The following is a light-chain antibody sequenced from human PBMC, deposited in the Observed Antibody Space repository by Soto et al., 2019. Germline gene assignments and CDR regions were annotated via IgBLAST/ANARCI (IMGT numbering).Light chain of an antibody. V-gene: IGKV3-20*01. J-gene: IGKJ2*01. CDR3: QQYCRSPYT. Sequence: DIVLTQSPGTLSLSPGERATLSCRASHSVSSTSLMWYQQKPGQAPSLLIYGASSRATGIPDRFSGSGSGTDFTLTISRVEPEAFVVYYCQQYCRSPYTSGHGTKLEIK. CDR2: GAS. CDR1: HSVSSTS.